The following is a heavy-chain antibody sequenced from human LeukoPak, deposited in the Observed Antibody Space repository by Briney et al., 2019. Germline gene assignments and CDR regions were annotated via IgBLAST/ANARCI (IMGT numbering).Heavy chain of an antibody. Sequence: GGSLRLSCVASAFTVSTYAMSWVRQAPGKGLEWVASISDTGGTTFYSDSVKGRFTISRDNPKNTLNLQLNSLRAEDTAIYYCASGRYSSMGYYYFGTDVWGHGSPVTVSS. CDR3: ASGRYSSMGYYYFGTDV. J-gene: IGHJ6*02. V-gene: IGHV3-23*01. CDR2: ISDTGGTT. CDR1: AFTVSTYA. D-gene: IGHD1-26*01.